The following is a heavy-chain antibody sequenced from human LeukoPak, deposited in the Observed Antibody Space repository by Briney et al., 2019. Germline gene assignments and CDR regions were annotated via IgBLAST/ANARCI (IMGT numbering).Heavy chain of an antibody. CDR3: AREIDRNYYDSKGSAFDI. J-gene: IGHJ3*02. Sequence: PGGSLRLSWAAAGFTFSSYCMTWVRQAPGNGREWVSSISSIISYICCADSVKGRLTISRDNAKNSLYLQLNSLRAEDTAVYYCAREIDRNYYDSKGSAFDIWGQGTMVTVSS. CDR1: GFTFSSYC. D-gene: IGHD3-22*01. CDR2: ISSIISYI. V-gene: IGHV3-21*01.